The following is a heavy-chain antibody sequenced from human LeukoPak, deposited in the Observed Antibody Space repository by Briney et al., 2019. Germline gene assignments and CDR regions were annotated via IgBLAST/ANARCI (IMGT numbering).Heavy chain of an antibody. CDR2: INPNSGGT. J-gene: IGHJ4*02. D-gene: IGHD6-13*01. Sequence: GASVKVSCKASGYTFTGYYMHWVRQAPGQELEWMGWINPNSGGTNYAQKFQGRVTMTRDTSISTAYMELSRLRSDDTAVYYCARGQGYSSSEADYWGQGALVTVSS. V-gene: IGHV1-2*02. CDR1: GYTFTGYY. CDR3: ARGQGYSSSEADY.